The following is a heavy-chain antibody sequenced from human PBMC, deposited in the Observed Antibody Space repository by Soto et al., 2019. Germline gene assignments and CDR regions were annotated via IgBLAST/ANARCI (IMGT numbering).Heavy chain of an antibody. CDR3: ARVKRGYGGYAMRANYFDY. Sequence: QVQLQQWGAGLLKPSETLSLTCAVYGGSFSGYYWSWIRQPPGKGLEWIGEINHSGSTNYNPSLKSRVTISVDTSKNQFSLKLSSVTAADTAVYYCARVKRGYGGYAMRANYFDYWGQGTLVTVSS. J-gene: IGHJ4*02. D-gene: IGHD5-12*01. CDR2: INHSGST. CDR1: GGSFSGYY. V-gene: IGHV4-34*01.